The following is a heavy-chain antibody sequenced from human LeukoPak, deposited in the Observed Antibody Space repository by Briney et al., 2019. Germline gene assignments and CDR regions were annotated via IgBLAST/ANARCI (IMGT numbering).Heavy chain of an antibody. CDR3: AKEGFTMDFDY. D-gene: IGHD3-10*01. J-gene: IGHJ4*02. CDR2: ISSSSSYI. Sequence: GGSLRLSCAASGFTFSSYSMNWVRQAPGKGLEWVSSISSSSSYIYYADSVKGRFTISRDNSKNTLYLQMNSLRAEDTAVYYCAKEGFTMDFDYWGQGTLVTVSS. CDR1: GFTFSSYS. V-gene: IGHV3-21*04.